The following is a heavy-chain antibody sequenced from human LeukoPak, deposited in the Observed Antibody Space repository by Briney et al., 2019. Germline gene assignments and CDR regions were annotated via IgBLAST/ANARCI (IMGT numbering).Heavy chain of an antibody. CDR1: GGTFSSYA. CDR2: IILIFGTA. Sequence: SVKVSCKASGGTFSSYAISWVRQAPGQGLEWMGRIILIFGTANYAQKFQGRVTITTDESTSTAYMELSSLRSEDTAVYYCARGSRLRSSTSCHFDYWGREPWSPSPQ. J-gene: IGHJ4*02. CDR3: ARGSRLRSSTSCHFDY. V-gene: IGHV1-69*05. D-gene: IGHD2-2*01.